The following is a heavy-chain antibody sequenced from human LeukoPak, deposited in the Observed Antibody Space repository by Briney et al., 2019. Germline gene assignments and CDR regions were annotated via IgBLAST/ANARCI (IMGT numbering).Heavy chain of an antibody. CDR3: ARAPYDSSGYDY. CDR2: ISSSGGST. Sequence: PGGSLRLSCAASGFSFSSYAMHWVRQAPGKGLEYVSAISSSGGSTYYANSVKGRFTISRDNSKNTLYLQMGSLRAEDMAVYYCARAPYDSSGYDYWGQGTLVTVSS. D-gene: IGHD3-22*01. J-gene: IGHJ4*02. V-gene: IGHV3-64*01. CDR1: GFSFSSYA.